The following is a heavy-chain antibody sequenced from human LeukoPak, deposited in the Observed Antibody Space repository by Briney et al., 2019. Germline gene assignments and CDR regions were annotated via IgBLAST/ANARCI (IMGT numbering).Heavy chain of an antibody. Sequence: SVKVSCKASGGTFSSYAISWVRQAPGQGLEWMGGIIPMFGTPSYAQKFQGRITITTDESTTTAYMELSSLRSEDTAVYYCAREDRCYSPVYYYYYGMDVWGQGTTVTVSS. V-gene: IGHV1-69*05. CDR2: IIPMFGTP. CDR1: GGTFSSYA. D-gene: IGHD5-18*01. J-gene: IGHJ6*02. CDR3: AREDRCYSPVYYYYYGMDV.